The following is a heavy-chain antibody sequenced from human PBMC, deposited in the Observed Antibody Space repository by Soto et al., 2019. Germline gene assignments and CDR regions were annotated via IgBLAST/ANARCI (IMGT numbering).Heavy chain of an antibody. CDR3: ARAPITIFGVVRYYFDY. J-gene: IGHJ4*02. Sequence: PGGSLRLSCPAPGFSLTRYWMTWVRQAPGKGLEWVANIKQDGSEKYYVDSVKGRFTISRDNAKNSLYLQMNSLRAEDTAVYYCARAPITIFGVVRYYFDYWGQGTLVTVSS. V-gene: IGHV3-7*03. CDR2: IKQDGSEK. D-gene: IGHD3-3*01. CDR1: GFSLTRYW.